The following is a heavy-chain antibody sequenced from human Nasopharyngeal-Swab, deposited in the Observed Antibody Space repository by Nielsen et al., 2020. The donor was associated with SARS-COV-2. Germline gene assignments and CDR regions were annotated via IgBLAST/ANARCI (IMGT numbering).Heavy chain of an antibody. CDR3: ARDLGGYFDL. Sequence: GESLKISCAASGFTFSSYAMHWVRQAPGKGLEWVAVISYDGSNKYYADSVKGRFTISRDNSKNTLYLQMNSLRAEDTAMYYCARDLGGYFDLWGRGTLVTVSS. V-gene: IGHV3-30-3*01. CDR2: ISYDGSNK. J-gene: IGHJ2*01. CDR1: GFTFSSYA.